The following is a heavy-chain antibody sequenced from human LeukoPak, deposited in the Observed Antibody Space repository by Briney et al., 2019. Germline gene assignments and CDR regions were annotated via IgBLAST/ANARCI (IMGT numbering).Heavy chain of an antibody. D-gene: IGHD5-12*01. CDR3: GRHSGYDFTGFDY. Sequence: AAVTVSFMASGGTFTSYAISGVRQAPGQGLEWMGRIIPILGIANYAQKFQGRVTITADKSTSTAYMELSSLRSEDTAVYYCGRHSGYDFTGFDYWGQGTLVTVSS. V-gene: IGHV1-69*04. CDR2: IIPILGIA. J-gene: IGHJ4*02. CDR1: GGTFTSYA.